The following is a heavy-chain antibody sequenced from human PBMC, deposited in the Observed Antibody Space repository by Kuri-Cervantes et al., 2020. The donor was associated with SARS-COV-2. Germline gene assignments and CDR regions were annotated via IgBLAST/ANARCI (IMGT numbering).Heavy chain of an antibody. CDR3: ASVSTMGVSLD. CDR2: IKQRGNEK. J-gene: IGHJ4*02. V-gene: IGHV3-7*03. CDR1: GFIFSSYW. D-gene: IGHD5-24*01. Sequence: GESLKISCAASGFIFSSYWMSWVRQVPGKGLEWVANIKQRGNEKYYVDSVKGRFTISRDNAQNSLYLEMNSLRGEDTAVYYCASVSTMGVSLDWGQGTLVTVSS.